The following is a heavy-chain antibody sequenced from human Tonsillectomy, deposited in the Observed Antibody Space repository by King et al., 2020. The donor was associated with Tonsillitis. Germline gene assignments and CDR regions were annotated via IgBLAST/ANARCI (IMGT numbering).Heavy chain of an antibody. CDR3: GREYWGAFDI. V-gene: IGHV3-11*05. CDR1: GFTFSDYY. J-gene: IGHJ3*02. CDR2: INPSGTDT. D-gene: IGHD2-8*02. Sequence: VQLVESGGGLVKPGGSLRLSCAASGFTFSDYYMSWIRQTPGRGLEWIAFINPSGTDTNYVDSVRGRFTISRDNAKNSMFLQVNSLRAEDTGVYYGGREYWGAFDIWGRGTMVTVSS.